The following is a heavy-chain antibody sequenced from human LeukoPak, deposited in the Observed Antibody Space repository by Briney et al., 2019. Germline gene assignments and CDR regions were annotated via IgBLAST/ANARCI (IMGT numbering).Heavy chain of an antibody. D-gene: IGHD3-10*01. CDR3: ASIQGRGTSPFDS. CDR2: IKYDGSET. J-gene: IGHJ4*02. CDR1: GFTFSSYA. V-gene: IGHV3-7*01. Sequence: QPGGSLRLSCAASGFTFSSYAMSWVRQAPGKGLEWVANIKYDGSETYYVDSVKGRFTISRDNAKNSLYLQMNSLRAGDTALYYCASIQGRGTSPFDSWGQGTRVTVSS.